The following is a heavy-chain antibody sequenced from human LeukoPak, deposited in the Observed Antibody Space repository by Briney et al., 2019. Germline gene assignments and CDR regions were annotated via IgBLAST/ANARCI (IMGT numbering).Heavy chain of an antibody. CDR1: GFTFGSSW. V-gene: IGHV3-7*01. Sequence: TGGSLRLSCEASGFTFGSSWMTGVRQPPGKGLEWVANIKEDGSEKNYVGSVKDRFTISRDHAKNLVYLQMNSLRVDDTAMYYCARLRYSDCWGQGTLVTVSS. J-gene: IGHJ4*02. D-gene: IGHD1-26*01. CDR3: ARLRYSDC. CDR2: IKEDGSEK.